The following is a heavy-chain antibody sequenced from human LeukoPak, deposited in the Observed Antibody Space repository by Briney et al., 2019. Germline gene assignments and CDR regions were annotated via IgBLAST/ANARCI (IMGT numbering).Heavy chain of an antibody. V-gene: IGHV4-31*03. Sequence: SETLSLTCTVSGGSISSGGYYWSWIPQHPGKGLEWIGYIYYSGSTYYNPSLKSRVTISVDTSKSQFSLKLSSVTAADTAVYYCARDPGTGDSSGYYLDWGQGTLVTVSS. CDR2: IYYSGST. J-gene: IGHJ4*02. CDR3: ARDPGTGDSSGYYLD. CDR1: GGSISSGGYY. D-gene: IGHD3-22*01.